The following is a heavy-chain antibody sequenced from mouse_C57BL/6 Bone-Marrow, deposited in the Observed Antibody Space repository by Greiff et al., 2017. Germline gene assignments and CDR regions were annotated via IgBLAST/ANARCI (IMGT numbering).Heavy chain of an antibody. CDR3: ARGTYYSNYDAMDY. J-gene: IGHJ4*01. CDR2: ISSGGSYT. CDR1: GFTFSSYG. D-gene: IGHD2-5*01. Sequence: EVQLVESGGDLVKPGGSLKLSCAASGFTFSSYGMSWVRQTPDKRLEWVATISSGGSYTYYPDSVKGRFTISRDNDKNTRYLQMSSLKSEDTAMYYCARGTYYSNYDAMDYWGQGTSVTVSA. V-gene: IGHV5-6*01.